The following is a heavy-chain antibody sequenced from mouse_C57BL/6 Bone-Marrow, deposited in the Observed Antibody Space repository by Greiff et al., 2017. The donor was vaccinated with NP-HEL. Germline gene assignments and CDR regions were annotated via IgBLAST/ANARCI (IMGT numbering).Heavy chain of an antibody. CDR1: GYTFTSYW. Sequence: LQQPGADLVKPGASVKLSCKASGYTFTSYWMHWVKQRPGRGLEWIGRIDPNSGGTKFNEKFKTKATLTVDKHSSTAYIQLISLTSEDSAVYYCARYYYGSRGWYFDVWGTGTTVTVSS. V-gene: IGHV1-72*01. CDR2: IDPNSGGT. CDR3: ARYYYGSRGWYFDV. D-gene: IGHD1-1*01. J-gene: IGHJ1*03.